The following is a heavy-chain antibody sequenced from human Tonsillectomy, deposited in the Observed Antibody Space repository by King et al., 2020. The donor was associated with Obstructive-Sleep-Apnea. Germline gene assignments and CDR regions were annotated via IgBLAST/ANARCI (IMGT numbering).Heavy chain of an antibody. V-gene: IGHV3-30*02. CDR3: AKGLSWHAFDI. CDR1: GVNFNIYD. J-gene: IGHJ3*02. CDR2: IRYDESNK. Sequence: VQLVESGGGVVQPGRSLRLSCVASGVNFNIYDMHLVRQAPGKGLECVAFIRYDESNKFYADSVKGRFTISRDNSKNTLSLQMNSLRPEDTAIYYCAKGLSWHAFDIWGQGTMVTVSS.